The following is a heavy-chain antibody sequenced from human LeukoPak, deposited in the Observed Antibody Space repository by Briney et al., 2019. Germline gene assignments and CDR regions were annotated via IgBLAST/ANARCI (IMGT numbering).Heavy chain of an antibody. J-gene: IGHJ4*02. Sequence: GGSLTLSCAASGFTVSNDYMNWVRQAPGKGLEWVSLIYSGGSTYYADSVRGRFTISRDNSKNILYLQINSLRAEDTAVYYCARRTGTALVRYFDYWGQGTLVTVSS. CDR1: GFTVSNDY. CDR3: ARRTGTALVRYFDY. V-gene: IGHV3-66*01. CDR2: IYSGGST. D-gene: IGHD1-7*01.